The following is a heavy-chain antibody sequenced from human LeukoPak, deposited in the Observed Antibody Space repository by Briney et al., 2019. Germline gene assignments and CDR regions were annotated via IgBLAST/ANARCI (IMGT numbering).Heavy chain of an antibody. CDR2: TYSDGNT. V-gene: IGHV3-53*01. J-gene: IGHJ1*01. Sequence: PGGSLRLSCAASGLTVSNNRLSWVRQAPGMGLEWVSTTYSDGNTYYPDSVKGRFTISRDGSKNTLYLQLNSLRTEDTAIYYCVREREGSNSEHWGQGTLVTVSS. CDR3: VREREGSNSEH. CDR1: GLTVSNNR. D-gene: IGHD1-26*01.